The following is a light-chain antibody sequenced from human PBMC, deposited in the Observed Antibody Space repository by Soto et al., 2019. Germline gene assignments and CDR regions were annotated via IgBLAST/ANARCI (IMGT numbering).Light chain of an antibody. CDR3: QQYYSTPLT. J-gene: IGKJ4*01. V-gene: IGKV4-1*01. CDR2: WAS. Sequence: DMLMTQSPDSLAVSLGERATINCKSSQSVLYISNNKNYLSWYQQKPGRPPKLLIYWASTRESGVPDRFSGSGSGTDFPLTIRSLQAEDVEVYYCQQYYSTPLTFCGGTKVDIK. CDR1: QSVLYISNNKNY.